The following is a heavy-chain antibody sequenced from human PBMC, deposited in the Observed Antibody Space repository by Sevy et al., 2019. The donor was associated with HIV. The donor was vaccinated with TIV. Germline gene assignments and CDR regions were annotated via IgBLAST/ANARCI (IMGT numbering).Heavy chain of an antibody. V-gene: IGHV3-48*03. CDR3: TRNGGAFXNGXDP. J-gene: IGHJ5*02. Sequence: GGSLRLSCTASGFTFSSYDMNWVRQAPGKGLEWVSKISSSGSSIYYADSVKGRFTISRDNAKNSLNLQMNSLRAEDTAVYYCTRNGGAFXNGXDPWGQGTLVTVSS. D-gene: IGHD2-8*01. CDR1: GFTFSSYD. CDR2: ISSSGSSI.